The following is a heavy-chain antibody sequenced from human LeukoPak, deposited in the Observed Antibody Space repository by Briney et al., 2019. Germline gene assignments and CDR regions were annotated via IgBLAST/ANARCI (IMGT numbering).Heavy chain of an antibody. CDR2: ISSSGSTI. V-gene: IGHV3-48*03. J-gene: IGHJ6*03. CDR1: GFTFDDYA. Sequence: GGSLRLSCAASGFTFDDYAMHWVRQAPGKGLEWVSYISSSGSTIYYADSVKGRFTISRDNAKNSLYLQMNSLRAEDTAVYYCARAPWGSYYMDVWGKGTTVTISS. CDR3: ARAPWGSYYMDV. D-gene: IGHD3-16*01.